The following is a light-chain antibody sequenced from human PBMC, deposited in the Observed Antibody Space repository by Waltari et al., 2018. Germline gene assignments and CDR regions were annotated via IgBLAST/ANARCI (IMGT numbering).Light chain of an antibody. V-gene: IGKV1-5*03. CDR3: QQYSSFST. Sequence: DIQMTQSPSPLSASVGDRVTISCRASQSVGTWLAWYQQKPGKAPKPLIYMASSLESGVPSRFSGSGAATEYTLTISSLRPDDFATYSCQQYSSFSTFGQGTKLDI. CDR1: QSVGTW. CDR2: MAS. J-gene: IGKJ2*01.